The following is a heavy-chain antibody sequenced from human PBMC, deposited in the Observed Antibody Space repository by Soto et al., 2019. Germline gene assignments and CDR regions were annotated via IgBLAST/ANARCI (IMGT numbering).Heavy chain of an antibody. V-gene: IGHV4-59*01. CDR1: GGSISSYY. CDR2: IYYSGST. D-gene: IGHD4-17*01. J-gene: IGHJ4*02. CDR3: ARDDYGAPDY. Sequence: PSETLSLTCTVSGGSISSYYWSWIRQPPGKGLEWIGYIYYSGSTNYNPSLKSRVTISVDTSKNQFSLKLSSVTAADKAVYYCARDDYGAPDYCGQVYLVTVSS.